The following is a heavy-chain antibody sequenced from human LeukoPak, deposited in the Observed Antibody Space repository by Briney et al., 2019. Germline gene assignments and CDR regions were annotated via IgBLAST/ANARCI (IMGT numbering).Heavy chain of an antibody. V-gene: IGHV1-69*01. D-gene: IGHD6-13*01. J-gene: IGHJ4*02. Sequence: SVKVSCKASGGTFSSYAISWVRQAPGQGLEWMGGIIPIFGTANYAQKFQGRVTITADESTSTAYMELSSLRSEVTAVYYCAREAGSSWYGFDYWGQGTLVTVSS. CDR1: GGTFSSYA. CDR3: AREAGSSWYGFDY. CDR2: IIPIFGTA.